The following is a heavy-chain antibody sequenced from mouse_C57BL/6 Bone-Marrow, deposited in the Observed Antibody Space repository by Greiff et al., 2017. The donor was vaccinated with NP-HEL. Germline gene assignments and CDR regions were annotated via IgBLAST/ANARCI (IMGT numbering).Heavy chain of an antibody. CDR1: GFSLSTFGMG. V-gene: IGHV8-8*01. Sequence: QVTLKVSGPGLLQPSQTLSLTCSFSGFSLSTFGMGVGWIRQPSGKGLEWLARIWWDDDKYYNTALKSWRTTSKDNSKKQIFLKRANVDTADTATYYCARMMRGFAYGGQGTLVTVSA. CDR2: IWWDDDK. J-gene: IGHJ3*01. CDR3: ARMMRGFAY.